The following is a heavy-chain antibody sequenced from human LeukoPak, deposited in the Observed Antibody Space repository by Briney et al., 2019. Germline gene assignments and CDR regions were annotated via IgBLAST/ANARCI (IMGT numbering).Heavy chain of an antibody. CDR2: IKQDGSKK. Sequence: PGGSLRLSCAASGFTFSSYWMTWVRQAPGKGLEWVANIKQDGSKKNYVDSVKGRFTISRDNAKNSLYLQMNSLRAEDTAVYYCAYVWGSYRFFDYWGQGTLVTVSS. J-gene: IGHJ4*02. CDR3: AYVWGSYRFFDY. D-gene: IGHD3-16*02. V-gene: IGHV3-7*03. CDR1: GFTFSSYW.